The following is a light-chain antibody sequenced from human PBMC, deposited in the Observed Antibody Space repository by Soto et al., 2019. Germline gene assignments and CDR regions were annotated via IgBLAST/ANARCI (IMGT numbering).Light chain of an antibody. CDR3: QQFYNYPRT. CDR2: DAS. J-gene: IGKJ1*01. CDR1: QDIGTY. V-gene: IGKV1-8*01. Sequence: AIRMTQSPSSFSASTGDRVSITCRATQDIGTYLAWYQQIPGKAPKLLIYDASTLQTGVPSRFSGSRSGTDFTLTISYLQSEDFGTYYCQQFYNYPRTFGQGTKVDIK.